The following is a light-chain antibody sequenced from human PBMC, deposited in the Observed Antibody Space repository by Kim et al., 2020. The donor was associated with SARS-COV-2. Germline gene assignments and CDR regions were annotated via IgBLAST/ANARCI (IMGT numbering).Light chain of an antibody. J-gene: IGLJ3*02. V-gene: IGLV4-69*01. CDR2: LNSDGSH. CDR1: SGHSSYA. Sequence: GASVKHACTLSSGHSSYAIAWHQQQPEKGPRYLMKLNSDGSHSKGDGIPDRFSGSSSGAERYLTISSLQSEDEADYYCQTWGTGWVFGGGTQLTVL. CDR3: QTWGTGWV.